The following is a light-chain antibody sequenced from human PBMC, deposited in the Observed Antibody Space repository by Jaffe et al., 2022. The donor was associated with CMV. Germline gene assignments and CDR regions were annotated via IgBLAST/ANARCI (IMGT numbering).Light chain of an antibody. J-gene: IGKJ1*01. V-gene: IGKV1-39*01. CDR3: QQSYSTPPT. CDR2: AAS. Sequence: DIQMTQSPSSLSASVGDRVIITCRASQSISNYLNWYQQEPGKAPKLLISAASSLQSGVPSRFSGSGSGTDFTLTISTLQPEDFATYHCQQSYSTPPTFGQGTKVEFK. CDR1: QSISNY.